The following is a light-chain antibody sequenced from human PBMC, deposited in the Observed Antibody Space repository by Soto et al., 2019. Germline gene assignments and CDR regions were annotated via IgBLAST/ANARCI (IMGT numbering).Light chain of an antibody. CDR1: SSNIGSNS. CDR2: YNN. CDR3: VAWEASLSGWV. V-gene: IGLV1-44*01. J-gene: IGLJ3*02. Sequence: QSVLTQPPSASGTPGQTVSISCSGSSSNIGSNSVNWYQQVPGTAPKLLMYYNNQRPSGVPGRFSASQSGTSASLAISGLQSEDEADYYCVAWEASLSGWVFGGGTKLTVL.